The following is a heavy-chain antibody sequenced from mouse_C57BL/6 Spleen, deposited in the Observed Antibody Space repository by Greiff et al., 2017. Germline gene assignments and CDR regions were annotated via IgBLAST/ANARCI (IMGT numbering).Heavy chain of an antibody. D-gene: IGHD1-1*01. CDR2: IYPGDGDT. J-gene: IGHJ2*01. CDR3: AREATTVVPGYYFDD. CDR1: GYAFSSSW. Sequence: QVQLKESGPELVKPGASVKISCKASGYAFSSSWMNWVKQRPGQGLEWIGRIYPGDGDTNYNGKFKGKATLTADKSSSTAYMQLSSLTSEDSAVYFCAREATTVVPGYYFDDWGKGTTLTVSS. V-gene: IGHV1-82*01.